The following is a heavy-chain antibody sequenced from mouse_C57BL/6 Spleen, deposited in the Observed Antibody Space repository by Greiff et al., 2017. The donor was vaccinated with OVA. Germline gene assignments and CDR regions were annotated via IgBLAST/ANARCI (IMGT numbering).Heavy chain of an antibody. CDR1: GYTFTSYW. V-gene: IGHV1-72*01. CDR3: ARAGENGNYVNWYFDV. D-gene: IGHD2-1*01. Sequence: VQLQQPGAELVKPGASVKLSCKASGYTFTSYWMHWVKQRPGRGLEWIGRIDPNSGGTKYNEKFKSKATLTVDKPSSTAYMQLSSLTSEDSAVYYCARAGENGNYVNWYFDVWGTGTTVTVSS. CDR2: IDPNSGGT. J-gene: IGHJ1*03.